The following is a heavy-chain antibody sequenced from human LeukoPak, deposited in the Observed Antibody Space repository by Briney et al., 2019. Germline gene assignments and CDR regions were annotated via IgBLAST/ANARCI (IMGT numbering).Heavy chain of an antibody. D-gene: IGHD3-22*01. J-gene: IGHJ4*02. CDR3: ARVLCSSAYCYYFDY. V-gene: IGHV3-74*01. Sequence: GGSLRLSCAASGFTFSAHWMHWVRQAPGKGLVWVSRINTDGSSTSYADSVRGRFTISRDNAKNTLYLQMNSLRAEDTAVYYCARVLCSSAYCYYFDYWGKGNLVTVSS. CDR1: GFTFSAHW. CDR2: INTDGSST.